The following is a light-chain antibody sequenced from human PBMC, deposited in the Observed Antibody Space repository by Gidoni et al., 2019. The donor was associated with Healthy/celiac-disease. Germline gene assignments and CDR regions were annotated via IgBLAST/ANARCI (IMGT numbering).Light chain of an antibody. J-gene: IGLJ1*01. Sequence: SYELTQPPSVSVSPGQTASITCSGDKLGDKYACWYQQKPGQSPVLVIYQDSKQPSGIPERFFGSNSGNTATLTISGTQAMDEADYYCQAWDSSLLVFGTGTKVTVL. CDR2: QDS. V-gene: IGLV3-1*01. CDR1: KLGDKY. CDR3: QAWDSSLLV.